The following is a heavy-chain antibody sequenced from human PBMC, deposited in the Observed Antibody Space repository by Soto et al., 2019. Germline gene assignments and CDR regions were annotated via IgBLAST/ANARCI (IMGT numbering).Heavy chain of an antibody. J-gene: IGHJ6*02. CDR1: GFTFRNYW. V-gene: IGHV3-7*04. CDR2: IKEDGSEK. Sequence: PGGSLRLSCAASGFTFRNYWMSWVRQAPGKGLEWAANIKEDGSEKYQVDSVKGRFTISRDNAKNSLFLQMNSLRAEDTAVYYCGRAMDVWGQGTTVTVSS. CDR3: GRAMDV.